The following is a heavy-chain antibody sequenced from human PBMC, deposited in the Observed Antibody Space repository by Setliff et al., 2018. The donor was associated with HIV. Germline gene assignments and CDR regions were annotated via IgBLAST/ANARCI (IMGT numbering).Heavy chain of an antibody. V-gene: IGHV4-38-2*02. D-gene: IGHD3-10*01. CDR3: ARLSGGMVPHY. CDR2: ISLSGST. CDR1: GYSLSSASY. Sequence: PSETLSLTCSVSGYSLSSASYWGWIRQSPEKGLEWIGSISLSGSTYYNPSRQSRVTISIDMSKDHFSLNLKSVTAADTAVYYCARLSGGMVPHYWGQGTLVTVSS. J-gene: IGHJ4*02.